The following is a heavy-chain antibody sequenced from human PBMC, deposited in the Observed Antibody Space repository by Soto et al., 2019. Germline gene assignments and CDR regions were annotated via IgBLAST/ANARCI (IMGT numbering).Heavy chain of an antibody. CDR1: GFSLDYFG. V-gene: IGHV3-21*01. D-gene: IGHD6-19*01. CDR2: ISSSASYI. CDR3: ARSRSHWLASDS. J-gene: IGHJ4*02. Sequence: GGSLRLSCEASGFSLDYFGMAWVRQAPGKGLEWVSFISSSASYIYYADSVKGRFTVSRDNAKKSLNLQMNSLRAQDTAVYYCARSRSHWLASDSWGQGTLVTVSS.